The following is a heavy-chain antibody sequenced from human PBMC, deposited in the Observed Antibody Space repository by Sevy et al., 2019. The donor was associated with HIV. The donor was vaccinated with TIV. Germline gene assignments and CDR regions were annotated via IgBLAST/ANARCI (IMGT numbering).Heavy chain of an antibody. CDR1: GGSFSGYY. CDR3: ATFQPRNQVGATLAFDI. Sequence: SETLSLTCAVYGGSFSGYYWSWIRQPPGKGLEWIGEINHSGSTNYNPSLKSRVTISVDTSKNQFSLKLSSVTAADTAVYYCATFQPRNQVGATLAFDIWGQGTMVTVSS. V-gene: IGHV4-34*01. CDR2: INHSGST. D-gene: IGHD1-26*01. J-gene: IGHJ3*02.